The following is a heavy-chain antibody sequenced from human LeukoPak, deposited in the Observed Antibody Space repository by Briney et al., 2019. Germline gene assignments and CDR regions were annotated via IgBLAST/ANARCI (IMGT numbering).Heavy chain of an antibody. Sequence: PGGSLRLSCAASGFTFSSYSMNWVRQAPGKWLEWVSSISSSSSYIYYADSVKGRFTISRDNAKNSLYLQMNSLRAEDTAVYYCASYLRSRGTAIDIWGQGTMVTVSS. CDR3: ASYLRSRGTAIDI. CDR2: ISSSSSYI. CDR1: GFTFSSYS. V-gene: IGHV3-21*01. J-gene: IGHJ3*02. D-gene: IGHD1-1*01.